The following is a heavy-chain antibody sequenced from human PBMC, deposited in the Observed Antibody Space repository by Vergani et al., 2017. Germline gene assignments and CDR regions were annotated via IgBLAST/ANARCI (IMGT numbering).Heavy chain of an antibody. CDR3: AILTDYYDSSGYYLDY. V-gene: IGHV1-24*01. CDR2: FDPGHGEV. J-gene: IGHJ4*02. D-gene: IGHD3-22*01. Sequence: QVQLVQSGSAVRKPGASVKVSCQVSGYSLTELTIHWVRQAPGKGLEWMGGFDPGHGEVTFAHHIQGRVTMTEDRSTDTAYMELRSLRPEDTALYYCAILTDYYDSSGYYLDYWGQGTLVTVSS. CDR1: GYSLTELT.